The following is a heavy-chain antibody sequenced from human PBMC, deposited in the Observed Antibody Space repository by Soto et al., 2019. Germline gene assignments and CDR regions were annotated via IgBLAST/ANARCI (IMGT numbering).Heavy chain of an antibody. CDR2: ISGSGSTI. Sequence: HPGGSLRLSCAASEFTFSSYEMNWVRQAPGEGLEWVSYISGSGSTIYYADSVKGRFTISRDNAKNSLYLQMNSLRAEDTAVYYCARDSRMDVWGQGTTVTVSS. CDR1: EFTFSSYE. J-gene: IGHJ6*02. CDR3: ARDSRMDV. V-gene: IGHV3-48*03.